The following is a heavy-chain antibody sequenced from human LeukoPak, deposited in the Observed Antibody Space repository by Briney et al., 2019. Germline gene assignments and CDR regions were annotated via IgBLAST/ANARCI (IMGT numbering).Heavy chain of an antibody. Sequence: SETLSLTCTVSGGSISSYYRSWIRQPPGKGLEWIGYIYYSGSTNYNPSLKSRVTVSVDTSKNQFSLKLSSVTAADTAVYYCARDFNVYGGNRFDYWGQGTLVTVSS. CDR2: IYYSGST. D-gene: IGHD4-23*01. CDR3: ARDFNVYGGNRFDY. CDR1: GGSISSYY. V-gene: IGHV4-59*01. J-gene: IGHJ4*02.